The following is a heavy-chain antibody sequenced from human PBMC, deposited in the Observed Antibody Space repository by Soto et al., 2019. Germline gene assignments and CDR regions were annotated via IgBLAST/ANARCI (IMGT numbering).Heavy chain of an antibody. CDR2: IYYSGST. D-gene: IGHD5-18*01. V-gene: IGHV4-30-4*01. CDR3: ASYVIHYWYFDL. Sequence: QVQLQESGPGLVKPSQTLSLTCTVSGGSISSGDYYWSWIRQPPGKGLEWIGYIYYSGSTYYNQQLRSRVTISVDTSKNQCSLKLRSVNAADTAVYYCASYVIHYWYFDLWGRGTLVTVSS. J-gene: IGHJ2*01. CDR1: GGSISSGDYY.